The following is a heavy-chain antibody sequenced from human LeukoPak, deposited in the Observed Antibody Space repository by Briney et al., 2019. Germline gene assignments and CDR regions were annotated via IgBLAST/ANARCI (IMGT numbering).Heavy chain of an antibody. CDR3: AKSDSSGYYCDY. CDR2: LNPTYDIP. CDR1: GYTFSNYC. V-gene: IGHV1-46*01. Sequence: ASVKVSCKASGYTFSNYCMHWVRQAPGQGLEWMGILNPTYDIPIYAQKFQGRVTMTRDTSTSTVYMELSSLRSEDTAVYYCAKSDSSGYYCDYWGQGTLVTVSS. J-gene: IGHJ4*02. D-gene: IGHD3-22*01.